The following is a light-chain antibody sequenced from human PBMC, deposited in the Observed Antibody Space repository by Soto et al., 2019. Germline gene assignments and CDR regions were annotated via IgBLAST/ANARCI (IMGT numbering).Light chain of an antibody. J-gene: IGKJ1*01. V-gene: IGKV4-1*01. CDR2: WAS. Sequence: DIVMTQSPDSLAVSLGERATSNCKSSQSLLYSSNNKNYLAWYQRKPGQPPKLLIYWASTRESGVPDRFSGSGSGTDFTLTISSLQAEDVAVYYCQQYLSIPRTFGQGTKVEIK. CDR3: QQYLSIPRT. CDR1: QSLLYSSNNKNY.